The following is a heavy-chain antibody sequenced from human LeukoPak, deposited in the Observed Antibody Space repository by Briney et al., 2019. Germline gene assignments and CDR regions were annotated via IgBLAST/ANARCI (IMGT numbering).Heavy chain of an antibody. J-gene: IGHJ6*02. CDR1: GFTFSSYE. CDR2: ISSSGSTI. CDR3: ASLRPIRDYGEYDAYYYYGMDV. D-gene: IGHD4-17*01. Sequence: PGGSLRLSCAASGFTFSSYEMNWVRQAPGKGLEWVSYISSSGSTIYYADSVKGRFTISRDNAKNSLYLQMNSLRAEDTAVYYCASLRPIRDYGEYDAYYYYGMDVWGQGTTVTVSS. V-gene: IGHV3-48*03.